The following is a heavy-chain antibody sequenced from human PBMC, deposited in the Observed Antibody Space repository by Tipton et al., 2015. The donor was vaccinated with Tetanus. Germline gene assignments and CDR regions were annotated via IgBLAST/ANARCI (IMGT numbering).Heavy chain of an antibody. Sequence: SLRLSCAASGFTFSSYWMSWVRQAPGKGLEWVANIKQDGSEKYYVDSVKGRFTISRDNAKNSLYLQMNSLRAEDTAVYYCAREGYCTNGVCYTNFDYWGQGTLVTVSS. CDR3: AREGYCTNGVCYTNFDY. J-gene: IGHJ4*02. V-gene: IGHV3-7*01. CDR1: GFTFSSYW. CDR2: IKQDGSEK. D-gene: IGHD2-8*01.